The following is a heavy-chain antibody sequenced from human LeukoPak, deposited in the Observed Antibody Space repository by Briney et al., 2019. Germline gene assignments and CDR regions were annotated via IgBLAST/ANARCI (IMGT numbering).Heavy chain of an antibody. V-gene: IGHV3-7*03. CDR3: ARGGGLDV. CDR1: GFTFSNYA. CDR2: INHNGNVN. J-gene: IGHJ6*02. Sequence: GGSLRLSCAASGFTFSNYAMNWARQAPGKGLEWVASINHNGNVNYYVDSVKGRFTISRDNAKNSLYLQMSNLRAEDTAVYFCARGGGLDVWGQGATVTVSS. D-gene: IGHD3-16*01.